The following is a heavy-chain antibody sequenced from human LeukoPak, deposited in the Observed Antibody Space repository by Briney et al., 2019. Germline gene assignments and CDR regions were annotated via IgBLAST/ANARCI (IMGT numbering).Heavy chain of an antibody. CDR1: GYSISSGHY. CDR2: IYHSGTT. J-gene: IGHJ4*02. Sequence: SETLSLTCTVSGYSISSGHYWGWIRHPPGKGLEWIGNIYHSGTTNYNPSLKSRVTISVDTSKNQFSLKLSPVTAADTAVYYCASTRSGSYYEYYFDYWGRGALVTVSS. V-gene: IGHV4-38-2*02. CDR3: ASTRSGSYYEYYFDY. D-gene: IGHD3-10*01.